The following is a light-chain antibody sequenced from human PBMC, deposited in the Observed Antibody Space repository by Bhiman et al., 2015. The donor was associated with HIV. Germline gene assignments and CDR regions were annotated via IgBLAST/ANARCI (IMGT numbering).Light chain of an antibody. CDR1: SSDVGAYNY. Sequence: QSALTQPPSASGSPGQSVAISCTGTSSDVGAYNYVSWYQQHPGKAPKLIIYEVTKRPSGVPDRFTGSKSGNTASLTVNGLQADDEADYYCSSYAGSNNLLFGGGTRLTVL. CDR2: EVT. V-gene: IGLV2-8*01. CDR3: SSYAGSNNLL. J-gene: IGLJ2*01.